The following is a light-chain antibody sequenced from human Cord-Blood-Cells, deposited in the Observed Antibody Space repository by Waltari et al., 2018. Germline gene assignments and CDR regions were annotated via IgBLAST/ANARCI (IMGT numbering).Light chain of an antibody. CDR3: QQYGNLPYT. Sequence: DIQMTQSPSSLSASVGDRVTITCQSSQDISNYLIWYQQKPGKAPRLMIYDASNCDTGVPSRFSGSGSGTDFTFTISRLQPEDIATYYCQQYGNLPYTFGQGTKLEIK. V-gene: IGKV1-33*01. J-gene: IGKJ2*01. CDR1: QDISNY. CDR2: DAS.